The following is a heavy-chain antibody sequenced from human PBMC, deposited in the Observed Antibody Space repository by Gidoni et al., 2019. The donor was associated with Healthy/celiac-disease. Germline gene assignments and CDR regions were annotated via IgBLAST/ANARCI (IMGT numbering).Heavy chain of an antibody. CDR3: AKDTSLYWINYYGMDV. CDR1: GFTFSSYG. CDR2: ISDDGSNK. D-gene: IGHD2-8*02. J-gene: IGHJ6*02. Sequence: QVQLLESGGGVVQPGRSLILSCAASGFTFSSYGMHWVRQAPGKGLEGVAVISDDGSNKYYADSVKGRFTISRDNSKNTLYLKMNSLRAEDTAVYYCAKDTSLYWINYYGMDVWGQGTTVTVSS. V-gene: IGHV3-30*18.